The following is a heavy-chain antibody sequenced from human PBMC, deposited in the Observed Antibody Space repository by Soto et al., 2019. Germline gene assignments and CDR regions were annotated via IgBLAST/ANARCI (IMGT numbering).Heavy chain of an antibody. CDR3: ARHSRSSRDPLIGVVPALPYGMDV. D-gene: IGHD3-3*01. J-gene: IGHJ6*02. Sequence: SETLSLTCTVSGGSISSSRYYWGWIRQPPGKGLEWIGSIYDSGSTYYNPSLKSRVTLSVDTSKNQVSLKLSSVTAADTAVYYCARHSRSSRDPLIGVVPALPYGMDVWGQGTTVTVSS. CDR2: IYDSGST. V-gene: IGHV4-39*01. CDR1: GGSISSSRYY.